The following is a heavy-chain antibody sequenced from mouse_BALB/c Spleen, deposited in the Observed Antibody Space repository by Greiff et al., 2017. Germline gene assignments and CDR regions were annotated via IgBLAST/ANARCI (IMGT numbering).Heavy chain of an antibody. J-gene: IGHJ4*01. CDR1: GFNIKDYY. D-gene: IGHD3-3*01. V-gene: IGHV14-1*02. Sequence: VQLKQSGAELVRPGALVKLSCKASGFNIKDYYMHWVKQRPEQGLEWIGWIDPENGNTIYDPKFQGKASITADTSSNTAYLQLSSLTSEDTAVYYCARDQRAYAMDYWGQGTSVTVSS. CDR2: IDPENGNT. CDR3: ARDQRAYAMDY.